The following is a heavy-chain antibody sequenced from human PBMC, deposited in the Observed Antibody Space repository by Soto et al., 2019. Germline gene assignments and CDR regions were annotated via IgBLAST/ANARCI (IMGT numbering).Heavy chain of an antibody. CDR2: VNPDSGKT. CDR1: GYTFITYD. Sequence: ASVKVSCKASGYTFITYDINWVRQATGQGLEWVGWVNPDSGKTDYARKFQGRVTMTRNTSISTVYMELSVLRSEDTAVYYCVRDWTGILDYWGQGTLVTVPQ. V-gene: IGHV1-8*01. J-gene: IGHJ4*02. CDR3: VRDWTGILDY. D-gene: IGHD3-10*01.